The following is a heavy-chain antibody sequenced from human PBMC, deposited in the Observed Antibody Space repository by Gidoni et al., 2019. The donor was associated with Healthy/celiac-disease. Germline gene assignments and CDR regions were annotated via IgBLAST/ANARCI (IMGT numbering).Heavy chain of an antibody. CDR3: AKETDDSSGYYPVDY. V-gene: IGHV3-23*01. CDR1: VFTFRRYA. D-gene: IGHD3-22*01. CDR2: SRGSGGST. Sequence: EVQLLESGGGLVQPGGSLRLSCAASVFTFRRYAMSWVRQATGKGLEVVSASRGSGGSTYYADSVKGRFTISRDKSKNTLYLQMNSLRAEDTAVYYCAKETDDSSGYYPVDYWGQGTLVTVSS. J-gene: IGHJ4*02.